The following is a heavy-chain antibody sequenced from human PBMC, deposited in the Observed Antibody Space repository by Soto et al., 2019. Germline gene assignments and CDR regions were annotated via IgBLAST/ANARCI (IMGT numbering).Heavy chain of an antibody. CDR3: AKDLGQQLFYYYGMDV. J-gene: IGHJ6*02. CDR2: ISGSGGST. D-gene: IGHD6-13*01. CDR1: GFTFSSYA. V-gene: IGHV3-23*01. Sequence: PGGSLRLSCAASGFTFSSYAMSWVRQAPGKGLEWVSAISGSGGSTYYADSVKGRFTISRDNSKNTLYLQMNSLRAEDTAVYYCAKDLGQQLFYYYGMDVWGQGTTVTVSS.